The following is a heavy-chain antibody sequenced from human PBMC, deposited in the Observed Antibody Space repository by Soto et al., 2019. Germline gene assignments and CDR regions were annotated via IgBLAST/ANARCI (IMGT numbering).Heavy chain of an antibody. CDR3: ARDQGIAALGHYYYYYGMDV. J-gene: IGHJ6*02. V-gene: IGHV3-11*06. CDR2: ISSSSSYT. D-gene: IGHD6-13*01. CDR1: GFTFSDYY. Sequence: GGSLRLSCAASGFTFSDYYMSWIRQAPGKGLEWVSYISSSSSYTNYADSVKGRFTISRDNAKNSLYLQMNSLRAEDTAVYYCARDQGIAALGHYYYYYGMDVWGQGTTVTVSS.